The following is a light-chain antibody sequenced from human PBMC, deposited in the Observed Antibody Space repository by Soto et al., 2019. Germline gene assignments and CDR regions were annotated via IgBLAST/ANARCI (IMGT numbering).Light chain of an antibody. CDR3: QQYNNWPPWT. Sequence: DIVLTQSPGTLSLSPGERATLSGMASQIVSNNYLAWYRQKPGQAHRLLFSDTYNRATGIPARFSGSGSGTEFTLTISSLQSEDFAVYYCQQYNNWPPWTFGQGTKVDI. CDR1: QIVSNN. CDR2: DTY. J-gene: IGKJ1*01. V-gene: IGKV3D-15*01.